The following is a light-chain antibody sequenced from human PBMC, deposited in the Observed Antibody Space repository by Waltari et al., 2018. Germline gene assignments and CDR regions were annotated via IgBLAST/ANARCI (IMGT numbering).Light chain of an antibody. CDR2: DVS. CDR3: SSYTSSSTWV. J-gene: IGLJ3*02. CDR1: SSDVGAYNY. Sequence: QSALTQPAPVSGSPGPSFTISCTGTSSDVGAYNYVTWYQQHPGQAPKLMIYDVSKRPAGVSNRFSGSKSGNTASLTISGRQAEDEADYYCSSYTSSSTWVFGGGTKLTVL. V-gene: IGLV2-14*01.